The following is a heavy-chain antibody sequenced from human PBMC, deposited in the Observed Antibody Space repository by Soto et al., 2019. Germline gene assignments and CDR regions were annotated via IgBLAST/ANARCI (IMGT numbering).Heavy chain of an antibody. CDR2: FYSSGSI. CDR1: GYFIGAGGYY. Sequence: LQESGPGLVKPSQTLSLTCFVSGYFIGAGGYYWSWIRHHPGKGLEWIGSFYSSGSIIYNPSLRSRVSITGDMSTNQFSMSLTSVTAADTARYYCARMYSSGSGWFHPWGQGTLVTVSS. V-gene: IGHV4-31*03. J-gene: IGHJ5*02. CDR3: ARMYSSGSGWFHP. D-gene: IGHD6-19*01.